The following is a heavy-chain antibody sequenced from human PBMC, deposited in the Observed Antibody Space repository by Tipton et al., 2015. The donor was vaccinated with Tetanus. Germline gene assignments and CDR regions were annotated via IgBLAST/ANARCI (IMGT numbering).Heavy chain of an antibody. CDR2: VHYSGST. J-gene: IGHJ3*02. CDR3: ARIGWLQQNKQDFDI. V-gene: IGHV4-59*01. Sequence: TLSLTCTVSGGSIISYYWTWIRQPPGRGLEWIGYVHYSGSTNYSPSLRSRVTLSVDTSKNQFSLKLSSVTAADTAVYYCARIGWLQQNKQDFDIWGQGTVVTVSS. D-gene: IGHD6-19*01. CDR1: GGSIISYY.